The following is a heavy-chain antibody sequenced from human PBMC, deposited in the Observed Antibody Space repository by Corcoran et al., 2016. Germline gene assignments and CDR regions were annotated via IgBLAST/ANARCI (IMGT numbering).Heavy chain of an antibody. V-gene: IGHV3-15*01. D-gene: IGHD2-2*01. Sequence: EVQLVESGGGLVKPGGSLRLSCAASGFTFSNAWMSWVRQAPGKGLEWVGRIKSKTDGGTTDYAAPVKGRFTISRDDSKNTLYLQMNSLKTEDTAVYYCTTLGYCSSTSCSTDYYYYYYMDVWGKGTTVTVSS. CDR2: IKSKTDGGTT. CDR3: TTLGYCSSTSCSTDYYYYYYMDV. CDR1: GFTFSNAW. J-gene: IGHJ6*03.